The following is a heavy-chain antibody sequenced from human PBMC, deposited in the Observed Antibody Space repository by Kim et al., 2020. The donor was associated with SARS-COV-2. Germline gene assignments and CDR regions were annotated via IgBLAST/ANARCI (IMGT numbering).Heavy chain of an antibody. CDR3: TTVGYDILTGYFHFDY. Sequence: APVKGRFTISRDESKNTLYLQMNSLKTEDTAVYYCTTVGYDILTGYFHFDYWGQGTLVTVSS. V-gene: IGHV3-15*01. D-gene: IGHD3-9*01. J-gene: IGHJ4*02.